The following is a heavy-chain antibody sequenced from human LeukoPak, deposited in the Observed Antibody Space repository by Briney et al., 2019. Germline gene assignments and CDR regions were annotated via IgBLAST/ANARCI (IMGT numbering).Heavy chain of an antibody. V-gene: IGHV3-48*01. D-gene: IGHD3-3*02. Sequence: SGGSLRLSCAASGFGFSSYSMNWVRQAPGKGLEWVSYISSISTPIYYADSVKGRFTMSRDNAKNSLYLQMNSLRPEDTAVYYCARESISEARDFDFWGQGTLVTVSS. CDR3: ARESISEARDFDF. J-gene: IGHJ4*02. CDR1: GFGFSSYS. CDR2: ISSISTPI.